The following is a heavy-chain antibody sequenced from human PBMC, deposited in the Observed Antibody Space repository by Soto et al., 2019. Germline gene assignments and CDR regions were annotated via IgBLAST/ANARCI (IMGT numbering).Heavy chain of an antibody. V-gene: IGHV4-59*01. D-gene: IGHD3-22*01. J-gene: IGHJ4*02. CDR2: IYYSGST. Sequence: SETLSLTCTVSGGSISSYYWSWIRQPPGKGLEWIGYIYYSGSTNYNPSLKSRVTISVDTSKNQFSLKLSSVTAADTAVYYCARSSITMIVPDYWGQGTLVTVS. CDR3: ARSSITMIVPDY. CDR1: GGSISSYY.